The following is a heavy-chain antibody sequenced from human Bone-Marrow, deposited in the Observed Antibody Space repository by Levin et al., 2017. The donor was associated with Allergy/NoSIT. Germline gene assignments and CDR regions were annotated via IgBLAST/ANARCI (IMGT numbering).Heavy chain of an antibody. J-gene: IGHJ4*02. Sequence: LSLTCAASGFSFSTFEMNWVRQAPGKGLEWLSYINNNGGTTHYADSVKGRFTISRDNAKNSLFLQMNSLRPEDSAVYYCVREYYGLLAGYYFDYWGQGTLVTVSS. CDR3: VREYYGLLAGYYFDY. D-gene: IGHD3-10*01. CDR1: GFSFSTFE. CDR2: INNNGGTT. V-gene: IGHV3-48*03.